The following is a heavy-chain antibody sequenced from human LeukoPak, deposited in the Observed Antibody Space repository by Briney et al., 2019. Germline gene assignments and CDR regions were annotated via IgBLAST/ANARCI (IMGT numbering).Heavy chain of an antibody. V-gene: IGHV5-51*01. J-gene: IGHJ4*02. CDR2: IYPGDSDT. D-gene: IGHD6-19*01. CDR1: GYSFTSYW. CDR3: ARNSVAGGFDY. Sequence: RGESLTISCKGSGYSFTSYWIGWVRQMPGKGLEWMGIIYPGDSDTRYSPSFQGQVTLSADKSIRTAYLHWSSLNASDTAMYYRARNSVAGGFDYWGQGTLVTVSS.